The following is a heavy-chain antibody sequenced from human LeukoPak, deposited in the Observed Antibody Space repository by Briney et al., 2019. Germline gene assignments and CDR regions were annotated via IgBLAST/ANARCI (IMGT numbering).Heavy chain of an antibody. V-gene: IGHV6-1*01. CDR1: GDNVSSDSAA. CDR3: ARDLRSQLRDDSFDI. J-gene: IGHJ3*02. D-gene: IGHD1-1*01. Sequence: SQTLSLTCAISGDNVSSDSAAWNWIRQSPSRGLEWLGRTYFRSKWYNDSAISVRSRISISADTSKNQFSLHLNSVTPEDTAVYYCARDLRSQLRDDSFDIWGQGTMVTVSS. CDR2: TYFRSKWYN.